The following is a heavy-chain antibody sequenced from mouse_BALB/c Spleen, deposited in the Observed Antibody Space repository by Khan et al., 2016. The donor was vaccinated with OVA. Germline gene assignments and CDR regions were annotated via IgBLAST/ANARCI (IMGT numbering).Heavy chain of an antibody. CDR2: LYPGTGSI. V-gene: IGHV1S132*01. CDR3: ARGDYNNAYVFGC. Sequence: VQLQESGAELVRPGASVKLSCKTSGYIFTSYWIHWVKQRSGQGLEWIARLYPGTGSIHYSEKFRDKVTLTADKSSSSAYMQLSSLKSEDSAVYFCARGDYNNAYVFGCWGQGTLVTVSA. CDR1: GYIFTSYW. D-gene: IGHD2-13*01. J-gene: IGHJ3*01.